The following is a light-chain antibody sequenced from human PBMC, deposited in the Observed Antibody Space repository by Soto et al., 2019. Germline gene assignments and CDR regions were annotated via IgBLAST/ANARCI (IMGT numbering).Light chain of an antibody. Sequence: DIVMTQSPDSLAVSLGERATINCKSSQSVLYSSNNKNYLAWYQQKPGQPPKLLIYWASTRESGVPDRFSGSGSGKDVNLTIRSLQAEDVAVYYCQHYYSSITFGQGTRLEIK. J-gene: IGKJ5*01. CDR2: WAS. V-gene: IGKV4-1*01. CDR1: QSVLYSSNNKNY. CDR3: QHYYSSIT.